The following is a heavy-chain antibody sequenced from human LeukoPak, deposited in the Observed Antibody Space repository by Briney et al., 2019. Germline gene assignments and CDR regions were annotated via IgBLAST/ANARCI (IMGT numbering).Heavy chain of an antibody. V-gene: IGHV4-30-4*08. Sequence: PSQTLSLTCTVSGGSISSGDYYWSWTRQPPGKGLEWIGYIYYSGSTYYNPSLKSRVTISVDTSKNQFSLKLSSVTAADTAVYYCARGVEYSYGLGIIDYWGQGTLVTVSS. CDR3: ARGVEYSYGLGIIDY. D-gene: IGHD5-18*01. J-gene: IGHJ4*02. CDR2: IYYSGST. CDR1: GGSISSGDYY.